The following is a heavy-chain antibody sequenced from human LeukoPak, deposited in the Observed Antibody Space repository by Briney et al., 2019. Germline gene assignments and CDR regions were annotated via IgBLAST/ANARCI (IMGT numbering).Heavy chain of an antibody. D-gene: IGHD1-26*01. CDR2: IKSKTDGGTT. CDR3: TTDSRPWELRALDY. V-gene: IGHV3-15*01. J-gene: IGHJ4*02. Sequence: GGSLRLSCAASGFTFSNAWMSWVRQAPVKGLEWVGRIKSKTDGGTTDYAAPVKGRFTISRDDSKNTLYLQMNSLKTEDTAVYYCTTDSRPWELRALDYWGQGTLVTVSS. CDR1: GFTFSNAW.